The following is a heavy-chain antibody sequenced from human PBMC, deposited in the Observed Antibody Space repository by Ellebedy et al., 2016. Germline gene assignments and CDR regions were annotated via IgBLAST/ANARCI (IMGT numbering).Heavy chain of an antibody. V-gene: IGHV3-23*01. Sequence: GGSLRLXXVASEFTFSNYAMSWVRQAPGKGLEWVAGISGSGGLTYYADSVKDRFTVSRDNSKDTVFLQMNTLRADDTAVYYCAKTRYTSALGQNFDYWGRGTLVTVSS. CDR2: ISGSGGLT. CDR3: AKTRYTSALGQNFDY. CDR1: EFTFSNYA. J-gene: IGHJ4*02. D-gene: IGHD1-14*01.